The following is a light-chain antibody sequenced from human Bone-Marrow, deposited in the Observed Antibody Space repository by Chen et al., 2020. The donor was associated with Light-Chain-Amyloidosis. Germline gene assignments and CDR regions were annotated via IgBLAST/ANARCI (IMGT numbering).Light chain of an antibody. J-gene: IGLJ3*02. V-gene: IGLV3-21*02. CDR2: DDS. Sequence: SYVLTQPSSVSVAPGQTATIACGGNNIGSTSVHWYQQTPGQAPLLVVYDDSDRPSGIPERLSGSNTGTTATLASSSVEAGDEADYYCQVWDRSSDRPVFGGGTKLTVL. CDR3: QVWDRSSDRPV. CDR1: NIGSTS.